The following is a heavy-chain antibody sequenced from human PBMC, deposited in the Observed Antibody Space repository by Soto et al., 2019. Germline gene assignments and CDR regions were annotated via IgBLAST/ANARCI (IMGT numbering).Heavy chain of an antibody. CDR1: GGSVSSGSYY. CDR3: ASCVTTGFECNY. Sequence: QVQLQESGPGLVKPSETLSLTCTVSGGSVSSGSYYWSWIRQPPGKGLEWIGYIYYSGSTNYNPPLKSRXXIXVXXSKNQFSLKLSSVTAADTAVYYCASCVTTGFECNYWGQGTLVTVSS. J-gene: IGHJ4*02. CDR2: IYYSGST. V-gene: IGHV4-61*01. D-gene: IGHD4-17*01.